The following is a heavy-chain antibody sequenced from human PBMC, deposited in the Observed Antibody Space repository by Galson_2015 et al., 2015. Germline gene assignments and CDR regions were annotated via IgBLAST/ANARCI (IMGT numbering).Heavy chain of an antibody. J-gene: IGHJ4*02. D-gene: IGHD3-16*01. CDR1: GFTLSSYW. CDR3: ARYYAADTVLIPFY. Sequence: SLRLSCAASGFTLSSYWMSWVRQAPGKGLERVANIKQDGSERYYVDSVKGRFTISRDNAKNSLYLQMNSLRAEDTAVCFCARYYAADTVLIPFYWGQGTLVTVSS. V-gene: IGHV3-7*03. CDR2: IKQDGSER.